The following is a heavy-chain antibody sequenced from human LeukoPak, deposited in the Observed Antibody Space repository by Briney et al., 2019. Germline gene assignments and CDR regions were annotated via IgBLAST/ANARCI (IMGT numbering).Heavy chain of an antibody. CDR1: GFTFSNYA. CDR2: ITGNGGST. Sequence: PGGSLRLSCSASGFTFSNYAMNWVRQAPGKGLEYVSAITGNGGSTFHADSVKGRFVISRDNSKNTLYLQMNSLRADDTAVYYCAKSGSSSWYVDSWGQGTLVTVSS. J-gene: IGHJ4*02. CDR3: AKSGSSSWYVDS. D-gene: IGHD6-13*01. V-gene: IGHV3-64D*06.